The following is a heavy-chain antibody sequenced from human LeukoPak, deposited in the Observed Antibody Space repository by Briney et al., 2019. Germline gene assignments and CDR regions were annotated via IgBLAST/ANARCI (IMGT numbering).Heavy chain of an antibody. J-gene: IGHJ4*02. Sequence: GGSLRLSCAASGFTFNTFNMNWVRQAPGKGLEWVSSITSGGDYIYYTDSVKGRFTTSRDNAKNSLSLQLNSLRVEDTAVYYCARGHYDVLAASYKWTPDYWGQGALVTVSS. CDR3: ARGHYDVLAASYKWTPDY. V-gene: IGHV3-21*01. CDR1: GFTFNTFN. CDR2: ITSGGDYI. D-gene: IGHD3-9*01.